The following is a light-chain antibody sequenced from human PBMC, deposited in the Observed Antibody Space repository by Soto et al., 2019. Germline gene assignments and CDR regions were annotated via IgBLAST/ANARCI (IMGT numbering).Light chain of an antibody. CDR1: QTVNSSY. V-gene: IGKV3-20*01. Sequence: ESVFTLAPGTLSLSPGERATLSCRSSQTVNSSYLAWYQRKPGQAPRLLIHHASSTATGIPDRFSGSGSWADFTLTISRIEPEDFAVYYCHQYGSSPITFGQGTRLEIK. J-gene: IGKJ5*01. CDR3: HQYGSSPIT. CDR2: HAS.